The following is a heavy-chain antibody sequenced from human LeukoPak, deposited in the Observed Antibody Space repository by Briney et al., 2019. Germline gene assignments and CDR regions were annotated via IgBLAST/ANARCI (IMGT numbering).Heavy chain of an antibody. CDR3: TRDAERLDFDY. J-gene: IGHJ4*02. CDR1: GYTFTGYY. CDR2: INPKNGGT. D-gene: IGHD1-1*01. V-gene: IGHV1-2*06. Sequence: ASVKVSCKASGYTFTGYYMHWMRQAPGQGLEWMGRINPKNGGTKYAQKFQGRVTMTTDTSITTAYMELSRLSSDDTAMYYCTRDAERLDFDYWGQGTLVTVSS.